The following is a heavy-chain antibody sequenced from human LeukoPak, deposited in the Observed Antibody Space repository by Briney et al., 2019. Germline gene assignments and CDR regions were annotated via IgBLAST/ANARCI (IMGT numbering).Heavy chain of an antibody. CDR2: ISSSSSYL. CDR3: ARDSPPVLRFLEWLFPPDAFDI. Sequence: GALRLSCGASGFTFSSYSMNWVRQAPGKGLEWVSSISSSSSYLYYADSVRGRFTISRDNAKNSLYLQMNSLRAEDTAVYYCARDSPPVLRFLEWLFPPDAFDIWGQGTMVTVSS. CDR1: GFTFSSYS. J-gene: IGHJ3*02. V-gene: IGHV3-21*01. D-gene: IGHD3-3*01.